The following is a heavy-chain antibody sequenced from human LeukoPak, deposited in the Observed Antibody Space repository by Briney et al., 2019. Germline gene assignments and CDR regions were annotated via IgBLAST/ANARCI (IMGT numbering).Heavy chain of an antibody. CDR1: GFTFSSYA. CDR2: INSDGSST. D-gene: IGHD6-19*01. Sequence: GGSLRLSCAASGFTFSSYAMSWVRQAPGKGLEWVSRINSDGSSTSYADSVKGRFTISRDNAKNTPYLQMNSLRAEDTAVYYCARVESSGWCPYYFDYWGQGTLVTVSS. V-gene: IGHV3-74*01. J-gene: IGHJ4*02. CDR3: ARVESSGWCPYYFDY.